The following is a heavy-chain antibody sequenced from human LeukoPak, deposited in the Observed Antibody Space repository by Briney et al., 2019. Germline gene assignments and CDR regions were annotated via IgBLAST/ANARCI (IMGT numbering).Heavy chain of an antibody. CDR3: ARDGGATMVRGVATYDS. V-gene: IGHV3-48*04. D-gene: IGHD3-10*01. Sequence: PGGSLRLSCAASGFTFSSYGMNWVRQAPGKGLEWVSYISRSSSTIHYADSVKGRFTISRDNAKSSLFLQMNSLRAEDTAVYYCARDGGATMVRGVATYDSWGQGTLVTVSS. CDR2: ISRSSSTI. J-gene: IGHJ4*02. CDR1: GFTFSSYG.